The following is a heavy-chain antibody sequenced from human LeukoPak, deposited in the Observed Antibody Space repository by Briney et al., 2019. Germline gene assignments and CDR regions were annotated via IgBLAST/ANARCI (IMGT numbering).Heavy chain of an antibody. CDR2: IYYSGST. Sequence: PSETLSLTCAVYGGSFSGYYWSWIRQPPGKGLEWIGYIYYSGSTNYNPSLKSRVTISVDTSKNQFSLKLSSVTAADTAVYYCARDRHGMDVWGQGTTVTVSS. CDR3: ARDRHGMDV. V-gene: IGHV4-59*01. J-gene: IGHJ6*02. CDR1: GGSFSGYY.